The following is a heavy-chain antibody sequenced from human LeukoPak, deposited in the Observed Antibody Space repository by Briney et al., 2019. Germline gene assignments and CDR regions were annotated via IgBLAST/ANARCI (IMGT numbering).Heavy chain of an antibody. D-gene: IGHD6-13*01. V-gene: IGHV3-30*18. CDR3: AKGEYSSSWYSSLLLDYYYYGMDV. CDR2: LSYDGSNK. Sequence: GGSLRLSCAASGFTFNNYGMHWVRQAPGKGLEWVAVLSYDGSNKYYADSVKGRFTISRDNSKNTLYLQMNSLRAEDTAVYYCAKGEYSSSWYSSLLLDYYYYGMDVWGQGTTVTVSS. CDR1: GFTFNNYG. J-gene: IGHJ6*02.